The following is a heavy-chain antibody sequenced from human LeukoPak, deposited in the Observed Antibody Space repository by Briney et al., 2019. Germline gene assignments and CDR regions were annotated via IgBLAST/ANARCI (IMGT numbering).Heavy chain of an antibody. V-gene: IGHV3-23*01. CDR2: ISGSGGST. D-gene: IGHD1-26*01. J-gene: IGHJ4*02. Sequence: GGSLRHSCAASGFTFISYAMSWVRQAPGKGREWVSAISGSGGSTYYADSVKGRFTISRDNSKNTLYLQMNSLRAEDTAVYYCAKLGGATPYFDYWGQGTLVTVSS. CDR1: GFTFISYA. CDR3: AKLGGATPYFDY.